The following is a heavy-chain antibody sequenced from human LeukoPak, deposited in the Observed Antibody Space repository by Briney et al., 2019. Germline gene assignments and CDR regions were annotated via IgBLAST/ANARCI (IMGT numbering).Heavy chain of an antibody. CDR3: ARDDSALRFPEAGPDYYYYMDV. CDR1: GYTFTGYY. V-gene: IGHV1-2*02. J-gene: IGHJ6*03. CDR2: INPNSGGT. D-gene: IGHD3-3*01. Sequence: ASVKVSCKASGYTFTGYYMHWVRQAPGQGLEWMGWINPNSGGTNYAQKFQGRVTMTRDTSISTAYMELSRLRSDDTAVYYCARDDSALRFPEAGPDYYYYMDVWGKGTTVTVSS.